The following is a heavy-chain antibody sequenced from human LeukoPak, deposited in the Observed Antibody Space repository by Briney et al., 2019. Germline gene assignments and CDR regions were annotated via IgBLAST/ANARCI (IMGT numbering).Heavy chain of an antibody. Sequence: GGSLRLSCAASGFTFSSYSMNWVRQAPGKGLEWVSSISSSSSYIYYADSVKGRFTICRDNAKNSLYLQMNSLRAEDTAVYYCARASSGWYGNFDYWGQGTLVTVSS. CDR3: ARASSGWYGNFDY. V-gene: IGHV3-21*01. CDR1: GFTFSSYS. CDR2: ISSSSSYI. J-gene: IGHJ4*02. D-gene: IGHD6-19*01.